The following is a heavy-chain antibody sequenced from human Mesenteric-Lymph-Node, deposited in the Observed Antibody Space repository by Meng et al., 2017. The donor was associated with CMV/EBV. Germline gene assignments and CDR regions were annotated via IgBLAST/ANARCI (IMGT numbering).Heavy chain of an antibody. V-gene: IGHV3-74*01. CDR3: ARALYSSGQNWFDS. J-gene: IGHJ5*01. Sequence: SGFFFSDHWMHWVRQVPGKGLVWVSRINGDGSIINNADSVKDRFTISRDNAKNTLYLQMNSLRVEDTAVYYCARALYSSGQNWFDSWGQGALVTVSS. CDR2: INGDGSII. D-gene: IGHD3-22*01. CDR1: GFFFSDHW.